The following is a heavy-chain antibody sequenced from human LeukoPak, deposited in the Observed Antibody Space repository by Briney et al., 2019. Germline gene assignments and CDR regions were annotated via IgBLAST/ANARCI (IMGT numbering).Heavy chain of an antibody. Sequence: GGSLRLSCAASGFTFSSYAIHWVRQAPGKGLEWVAVISYDGSNKYYADSVKGRFTISRDNSKNTLYLQMNRLRAEDTAVYYCARDRTVWSSSNAFDHWVQGTLVTVSS. V-gene: IGHV3-30*04. CDR2: ISYDGSNK. CDR3: ARDRTVWSSSNAFDH. D-gene: IGHD2-21*01. CDR1: GFTFSSYA. J-gene: IGHJ4*02.